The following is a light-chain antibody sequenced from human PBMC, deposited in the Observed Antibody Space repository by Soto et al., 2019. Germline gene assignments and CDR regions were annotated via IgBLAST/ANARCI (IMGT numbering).Light chain of an antibody. CDR3: SSFTSSSTQV. V-gene: IGLV2-14*01. J-gene: IGLJ3*02. CDR2: EVN. Sequence: QSVLTQPGSVSGSLGQSITISCTGTNXDVGGYNYVSWYQQHPGKVPKLMIYEVNNRPSGVSNRFSGSKSANTASLTISGLQADDEADYYCSSFTSSSTQVFGGGTQLIFL. CDR1: NXDVGGYNY.